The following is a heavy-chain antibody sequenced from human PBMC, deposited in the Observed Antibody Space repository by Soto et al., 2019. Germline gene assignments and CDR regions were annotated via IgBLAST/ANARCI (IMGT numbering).Heavy chain of an antibody. J-gene: IGHJ4*02. Sequence: GGSLRLSCAASGFTFSSYWMHWVRQAPGKGLVWVSRINSDGSSTSYADSVKGRFTISRDNAKNTLYLQMNSLRVEDTAVYYCARVFRLRVFDYWGQGTLVTVSS. V-gene: IGHV3-74*01. CDR1: GFTFSSYW. D-gene: IGHD5-12*01. CDR2: INSDGSST. CDR3: ARVFRLRVFDY.